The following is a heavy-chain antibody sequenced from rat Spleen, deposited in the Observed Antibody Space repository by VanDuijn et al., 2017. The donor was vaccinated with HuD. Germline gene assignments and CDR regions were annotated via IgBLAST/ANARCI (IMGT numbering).Heavy chain of an antibody. Sequence: EVQLVESGGGLVQPGRSLKLSCAASGFTFSNYDMAWVRQAPTKGLEWVASISTGGGNTYYRDSVKGRFTISRDNAKSTLYLQMDSLRSEDTATYYCARQSWELDYFDYWGQGVMVTVSS. CDR2: ISTGGGNT. V-gene: IGHV5S23*01. D-gene: IGHD5-1*01. J-gene: IGHJ2*01. CDR1: GFTFSNYD. CDR3: ARQSWELDYFDY.